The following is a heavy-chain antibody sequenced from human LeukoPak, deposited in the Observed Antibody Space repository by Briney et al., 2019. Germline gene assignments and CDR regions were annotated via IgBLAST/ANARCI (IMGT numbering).Heavy chain of an antibody. Sequence: WGSLRLSCAASGITFSSYAMDWVCQAPGRGLEWVSTISGSGGTTYYADSVKGRFTSSRENSKNTLYLQMNSLRAEDTAVYYCAKARNSNFDCWGHGILVSVSS. CDR2: ISGSGGTT. J-gene: IGHJ4*01. CDR3: AKARNSNFDC. V-gene: IGHV3-23*01. D-gene: IGHD6-13*01. CDR1: GITFSSYA.